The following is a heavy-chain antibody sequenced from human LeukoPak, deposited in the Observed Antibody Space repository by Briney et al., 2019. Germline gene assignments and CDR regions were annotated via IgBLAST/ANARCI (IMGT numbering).Heavy chain of an antibody. CDR2: ISGSGGST. J-gene: IGHJ4*02. CDR3: AKDNNYGNPPYYFDY. V-gene: IGHV3-23*01. D-gene: IGHD4-11*01. Sequence: PGGSLRLSCAASGFTFSSYAMSWVRQAPGKGLEWVSAISGSGGSTYYADSVKGRFTISRDNSKNTLYLQMNSLRAEDTALYFCAKDNNYGNPPYYFDYWGQGTLVTVSS. CDR1: GFTFSSYA.